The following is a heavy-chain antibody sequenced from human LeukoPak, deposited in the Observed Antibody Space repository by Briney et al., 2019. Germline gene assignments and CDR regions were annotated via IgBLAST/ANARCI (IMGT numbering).Heavy chain of an antibody. D-gene: IGHD4-17*01. CDR2: INHSGST. J-gene: IGHJ4*02. CDR3: ARYPDYGDTDYFDY. Sequence: SETLSLTCAVYGGSFSGYYWSWIRQPPGKGLEWIGEINHSGSTNYNPSLKSRVTISVDTSKNQFSLKLSSVTAADTAVYYCARYPDYGDTDYFDYWGQGTLVTVSS. V-gene: IGHV4-34*01. CDR1: GGSFSGYY.